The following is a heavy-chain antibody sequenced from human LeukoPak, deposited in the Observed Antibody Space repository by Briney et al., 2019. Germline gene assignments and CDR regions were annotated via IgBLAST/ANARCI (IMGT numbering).Heavy chain of an antibody. CDR3: ARWSDNFYYDLDV. Sequence: PGGSLRLSCAASGFSFSNYGMHWVRQAPGKGLEWVAVIWHDGTNQHYVDSVKGRFTVSRDNSKNTLYLQMNSLRGEDAAVYYCARWSDNFYYDLDVWGKGTRVTVSS. CDR2: IWHDGTNQ. V-gene: IGHV3-33*01. CDR1: GFSFSNYG. J-gene: IGHJ6*03. D-gene: IGHD3-3*01.